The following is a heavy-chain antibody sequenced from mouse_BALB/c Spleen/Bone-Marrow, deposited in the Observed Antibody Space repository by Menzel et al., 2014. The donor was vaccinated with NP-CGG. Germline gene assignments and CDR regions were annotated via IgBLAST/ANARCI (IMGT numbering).Heavy chain of an antibody. CDR1: GFSLSSYG. CDR2: ICAGGST. CDR3: ARHNGGY. J-gene: IGHJ2*01. D-gene: IGHD1-3*01. V-gene: IGHV2-9*02. Sequence: VQLQQSGPGLVAPAQSLSITCTVSGFSLSSYGVHWVRQSPGKRLEWLGVICAGGSTNYNSAIMSRLSISKDNSKSLVCLKLNSLQADDTAMYYCARHNGGYWGQGTTLTVSS.